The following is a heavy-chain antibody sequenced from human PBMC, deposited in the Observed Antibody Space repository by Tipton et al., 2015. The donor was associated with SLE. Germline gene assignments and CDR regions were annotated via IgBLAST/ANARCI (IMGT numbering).Heavy chain of an antibody. Sequence: SLRLSCEASEFSLSDYGMHWVRQAPGKGLEWVTFMRPDGTNKYFADSVKGRFTISRDNSKNTMFLQMNNLRPDDTAVYYCAKDRGRLGLTEYWYFDLWGRGTLVTVSS. D-gene: IGHD3-10*01. CDR3: AKDRGRLGLTEYWYFDL. CDR1: EFSLSDYG. V-gene: IGHV3-30*02. J-gene: IGHJ2*01. CDR2: MRPDGTNK.